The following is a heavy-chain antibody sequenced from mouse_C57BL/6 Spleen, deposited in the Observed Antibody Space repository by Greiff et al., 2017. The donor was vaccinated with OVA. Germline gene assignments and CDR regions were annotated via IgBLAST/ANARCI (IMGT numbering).Heavy chain of an antibody. V-gene: IGHV5-6*01. CDR3: ARHDWDREEQYYFDY. J-gene: IGHJ2*01. CDR1: GFTFSSYG. D-gene: IGHD4-1*01. CDR2: ISSGGSYT. Sequence: EVQLQESGGDLVKPGGSLKLSCAASGFTFSSYGMSWVRQTPDKRLEWVATISSGGSYTYYPDSVKGRFTISRDNAKNTLYLQMSSLKSEDTAMYYCARHDWDREEQYYFDYWGQGTTLTVSS.